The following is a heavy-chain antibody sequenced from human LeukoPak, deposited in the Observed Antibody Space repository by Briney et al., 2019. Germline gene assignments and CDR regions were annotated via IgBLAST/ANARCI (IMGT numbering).Heavy chain of an antibody. V-gene: IGHV4-34*01. J-gene: IGHJ4*02. CDR1: GGSFSGYY. CDR2: INHSGST. CDR3: ARVRAAGKTTIVDY. D-gene: IGHD6-13*01. Sequence: SETLSLTCAVYGGSFSGYYWSWIRQPPGKGLEWIGEINHSGSTSYNPSLKSRVTISVDTSKNQFSLKLSSVTAADTAVYYCARVRAAGKTTIVDYWGQGTLVTVSS.